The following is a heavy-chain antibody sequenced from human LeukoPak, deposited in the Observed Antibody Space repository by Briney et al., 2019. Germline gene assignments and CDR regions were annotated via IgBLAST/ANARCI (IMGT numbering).Heavy chain of an antibody. CDR2: TFYRSNWYD. V-gene: IGHV6-1*01. J-gene: IGHJ3*02. CDR3: ARKMAGTWAFDI. Sequence: SQTLSLTCAISGDSVSSNTAAWNWIRQSPSGGLEWLGRTFYRSNWYDDYAASVKSRISINPDTSNNHFSLHLKSVTPEDTAVYYYARKMAGTWAFDIWGQGTRVTVSS. D-gene: IGHD2-8*01. CDR1: GDSVSSNTAA.